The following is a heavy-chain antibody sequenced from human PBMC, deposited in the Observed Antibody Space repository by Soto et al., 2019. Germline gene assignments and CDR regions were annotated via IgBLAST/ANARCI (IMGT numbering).Heavy chain of an antibody. Sequence: EVQLEESGGGLVQSGGSLRLSCEAFGFTFSTYTMNWVRQAPGKGLEWVSYMSSRGSYIFYADSVKGRFTISRDNAKSILYLQMNSLRVEDTAVYYCARDLGDYGDYLYYHYAMDVWGQGTTVTVSS. V-gene: IGHV3-21*05. D-gene: IGHD4-17*01. CDR1: GFTFSTYT. CDR2: MSSRGSYI. CDR3: ARDLGDYGDYLYYHYAMDV. J-gene: IGHJ6*02.